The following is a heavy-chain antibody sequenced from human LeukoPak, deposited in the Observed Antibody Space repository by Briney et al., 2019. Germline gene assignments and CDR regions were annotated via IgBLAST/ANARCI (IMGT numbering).Heavy chain of an antibody. V-gene: IGHV1-69*05. CDR1: GGTFSSYA. J-gene: IGHJ5*02. Sequence: ASVKVSCKASGGTFSSYAISWVRQAPGQGLEWMGGIIPIFGTVNYAQKFQGRVTITTDESTSTAYMELSSLRSEDTAVYYCARAAAVITTDWFDPWGQGTLVTVSS. D-gene: IGHD3-22*01. CDR3: ARAAAVITTDWFDP. CDR2: IIPIFGTV.